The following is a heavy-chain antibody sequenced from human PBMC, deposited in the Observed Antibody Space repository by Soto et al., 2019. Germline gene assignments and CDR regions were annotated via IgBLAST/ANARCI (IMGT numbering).Heavy chain of an antibody. D-gene: IGHD2-21*02. CDR3: AREDTVVTSYYYYGMDV. CDR1: VFTFSRYA. V-gene: IGHV3-30-3*01. CDR2: ISYDGSNK. J-gene: IGHJ6*02. Sequence: WWSLRLSCSASVFTFSRYAMHWFRQAPGKGLEWVAVISYDGSNKYYADSVKGRFTISRDNSKNTLYLQMNSLRAEDTAVYYCAREDTVVTSYYYYGMDVWGQGTTVTVSS.